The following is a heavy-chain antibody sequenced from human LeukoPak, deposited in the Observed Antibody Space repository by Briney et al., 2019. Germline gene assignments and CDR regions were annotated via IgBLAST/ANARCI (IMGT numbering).Heavy chain of an antibody. Sequence: WASVKVSCKASGYTFTSYYMHWVRQAPGQGLEWMGIINPSGGSTSYAQKFQGRVTMTRDMSTSTVYKELSSLRSEDTAVYYCASNLVWSGSIFDYWGQGTLVTVSS. CDR2: INPSGGST. CDR3: ASNLVWSGSIFDY. CDR1: GYTFTSYY. V-gene: IGHV1-46*01. D-gene: IGHD3-3*01. J-gene: IGHJ4*02.